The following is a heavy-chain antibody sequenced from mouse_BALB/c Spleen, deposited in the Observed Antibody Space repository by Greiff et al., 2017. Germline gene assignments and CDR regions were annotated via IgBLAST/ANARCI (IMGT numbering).Heavy chain of an antibody. CDR2: INPGSGGT. Sequence: VQVVESGAELVRPGTSVKVSCKASGYAFTNYLIEWVKQRPGQGLEWIGVINPGSGGTNYNEKFKGKATLTADKSSSTAYMQLSSLTSDDSAVYFCARWGGNYGFDYWGQGTTLTVSS. V-gene: IGHV1-54*01. J-gene: IGHJ2*01. CDR3: ARWGGNYGFDY. D-gene: IGHD2-1*01. CDR1: GYAFTNYL.